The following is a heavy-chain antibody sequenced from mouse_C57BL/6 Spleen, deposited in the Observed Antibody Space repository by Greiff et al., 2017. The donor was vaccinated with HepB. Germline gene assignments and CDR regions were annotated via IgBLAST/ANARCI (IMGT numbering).Heavy chain of an antibody. CDR3: TRCPVVSPYFDY. V-gene: IGHV1-15*01. CDR1: GYTFTDYE. Sequence: QVQLQQSGAELVRPGASVTLSCKASGYTFTDYEMHWVKQTPVHGLEWIGAIDPETGGTAYNQKFKGKAILTADKSSSTAYMELRSLTSEDSAVYYCTRCPVVSPYFDYWGQGTTLTVSS. CDR2: IDPETGGT. J-gene: IGHJ2*01. D-gene: IGHD1-1*01.